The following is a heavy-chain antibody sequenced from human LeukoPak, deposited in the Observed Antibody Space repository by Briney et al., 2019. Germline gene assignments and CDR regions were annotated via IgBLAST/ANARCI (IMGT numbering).Heavy chain of an antibody. D-gene: IGHD3-22*01. V-gene: IGHV3-74*01. J-gene: IGHJ4*02. Sequence: GGSLRLSCAASGFTFSSYWMHWVRQAPGKGLVWVSRINRDGRSTSYADSVKGRFTIYRDNAKNTLYLQMNRLRAEDTAVYYCARDRPTYDSSGYSFDYWGQGTLVTVSS. CDR3: ARDRPTYDSSGYSFDY. CDR2: INRDGRST. CDR1: GFTFSSYW.